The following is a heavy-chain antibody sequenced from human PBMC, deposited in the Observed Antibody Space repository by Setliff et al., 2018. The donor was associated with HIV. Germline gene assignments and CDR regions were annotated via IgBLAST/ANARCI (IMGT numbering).Heavy chain of an antibody. Sequence: GGSLRLSCAASGFSFSTYWMHWVRQVSGKGLVWVARINSGGDVTYYTDSVKGRFTVSRDNAKKSLYLQMNNLRVEDTAIYYCVRYTDSSSFEYWGQGTLVTVSS. CDR3: VRYTDSSSFEY. J-gene: IGHJ4*02. CDR1: GFSFSTYW. CDR2: INSGGDVT. V-gene: IGHV3-74*01. D-gene: IGHD1-20*01.